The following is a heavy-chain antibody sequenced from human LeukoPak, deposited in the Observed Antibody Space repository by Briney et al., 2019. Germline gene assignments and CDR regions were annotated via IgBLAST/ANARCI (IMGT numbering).Heavy chain of an antibody. CDR2: ISGSGGST. CDR3: AKVNTGSGDLDY. Sequence: GGSLRLSCAASGFTFSSYAMSWVRQAPGKGLEWVSAISGSGGSTYYADSVKGRFTISRDNSKNTLYLQMNSLRAKDTAVYYCAKVNTGSGDLDYWGQGTLVTVSS. CDR1: GFTFSSYA. V-gene: IGHV3-23*01. D-gene: IGHD6-19*01. J-gene: IGHJ4*02.